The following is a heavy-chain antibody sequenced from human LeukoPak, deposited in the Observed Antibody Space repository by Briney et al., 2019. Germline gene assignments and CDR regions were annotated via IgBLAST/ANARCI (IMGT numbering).Heavy chain of an antibody. CDR1: GGSLNGHY. J-gene: IGHJ5*02. Sequence: SETLSLTCAVYGGSLNGHYWSWIRQPPGKGLEWIGEGNESGGTKFNPSLKSRATISADTFKNQFSLKLSSVTAADTAVYYCAKNGQSGFSFDPWGQGTLVTVSS. CDR3: AKNGQSGFSFDP. V-gene: IGHV4-34*01. CDR2: GNESGGT. D-gene: IGHD2-8*01.